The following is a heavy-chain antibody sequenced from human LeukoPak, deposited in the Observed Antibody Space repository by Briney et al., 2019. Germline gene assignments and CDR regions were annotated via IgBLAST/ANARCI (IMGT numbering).Heavy chain of an antibody. Sequence: PGGSLRLSCAASGFTFSSYWMHWVRQAPGKGLAWVSRINSDGSSTSYADSVKGRFTISRDNAKNTLYLQMNSLRAEDTAVYYCARGSDYDILTGYSPSDAFDIWGQGTMVTVSS. CDR3: ARGSDYDILTGYSPSDAFDI. CDR2: INSDGSST. V-gene: IGHV3-74*01. J-gene: IGHJ3*02. D-gene: IGHD3-9*01. CDR1: GFTFSSYW.